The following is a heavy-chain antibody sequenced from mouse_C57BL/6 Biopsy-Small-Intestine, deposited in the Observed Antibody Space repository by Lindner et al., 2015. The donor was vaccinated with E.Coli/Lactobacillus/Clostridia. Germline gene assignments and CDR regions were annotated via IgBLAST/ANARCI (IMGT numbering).Heavy chain of an antibody. V-gene: IGHV1-7*01. J-gene: IGHJ3*01. CDR3: ANIYYGNHGGFAY. CDR2: INPSSGYT. Sequence: VQLQESGAELAKPGASVKMSCKASGYTLSNFWMHWVKQRPGQSLEWIGYINPSSGYTEYNLKFKDKATLTADKSSSTAYMQLSSLTSEDSAVYYCANIYYGNHGGFAYWGQGTLVTVSA. CDR1: GYTLSNFW. D-gene: IGHD2-1*01.